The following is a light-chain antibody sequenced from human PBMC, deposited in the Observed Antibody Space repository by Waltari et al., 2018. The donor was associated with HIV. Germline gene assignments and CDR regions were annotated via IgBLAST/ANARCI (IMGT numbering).Light chain of an antibody. V-gene: IGLV3-21*04. CDR3: QVWDNNSEHPGVV. Sequence: SYMLTQPPSVSVAPGKTARITCGGNTIASISVHWYQQKPGQAPVLVIYYDSDRPSGIPERFSGSNSGNTATLTISRVEAGDEADYYCQVWDNNSEHPGVVFGGGTKLTVL. J-gene: IGLJ2*01. CDR1: TIASIS. CDR2: YDS.